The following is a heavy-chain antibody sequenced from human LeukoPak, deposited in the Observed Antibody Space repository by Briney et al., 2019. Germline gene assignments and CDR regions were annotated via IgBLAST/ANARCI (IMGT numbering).Heavy chain of an antibody. CDR2: IKSKADGETT. V-gene: IGHV3-15*01. Sequence: GGSLRLSCAASGFTFNNAWMTWVRQAPGKGLEWVGRIKSKADGETTDYAAPVKGRFTISRDDSKNTLYLQMSSLKTRDTAVYYCTASRKDYWGQGTLVTVSS. CDR3: TASRKDY. CDR1: GFTFNNAW. J-gene: IGHJ4*02.